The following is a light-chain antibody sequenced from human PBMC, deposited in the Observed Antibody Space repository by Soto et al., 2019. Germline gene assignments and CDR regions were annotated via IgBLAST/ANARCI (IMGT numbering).Light chain of an antibody. J-gene: IGLJ3*02. V-gene: IGLV1-44*01. Sequence: QSVLTQPPSXXXXXXXXXXXXCSGSSSNIGRETVNWYQHLPGSAPKVLIYANDQRPSGVPDRFSGSKSGTSASLAISALQSEDEADYYCVAWDHSLNGWVFGGGTQLTVL. CDR2: AND. CDR3: VAWDHSLNGWV. CDR1: SSNIGRET.